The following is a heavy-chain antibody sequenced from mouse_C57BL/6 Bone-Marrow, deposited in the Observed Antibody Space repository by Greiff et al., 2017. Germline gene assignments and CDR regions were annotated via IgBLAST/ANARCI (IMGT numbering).Heavy chain of an antibody. Sequence: EVQLQQSGPVLVKPGASVKMSCKASGFTFTDYYMHWVKQSHEKSLEWIGVINPYDGGTSYNQKFKGKATLTVDKSSSTAYMELNSLTSEDTAVYYCAGTTIVAYCYFDVWGTGTTVTVSS. D-gene: IGHD1-1*01. J-gene: IGHJ1*03. CDR1: GFTFTDYY. CDR2: INPYDGGT. CDR3: AGTTIVAYCYFDV. V-gene: IGHV1-19*01.